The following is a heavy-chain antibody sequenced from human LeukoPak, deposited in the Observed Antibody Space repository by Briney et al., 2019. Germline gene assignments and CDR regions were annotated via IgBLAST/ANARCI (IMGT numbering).Heavy chain of an antibody. Sequence: PSETLSLTCAVYGGSFSGYYWSWIRQPPGKGLEWIGEINHSGSTNYNPSLKSRVTISVDTSKNPFSLKLSSVTAADTAVYYCARPGYSYGFRSRSSNFDIWGQGTMVTVSS. D-gene: IGHD5-18*01. J-gene: IGHJ3*02. CDR1: GGSFSGYY. CDR2: INHSGST. CDR3: ARPGYSYGFRSRSSNFDI. V-gene: IGHV4-34*01.